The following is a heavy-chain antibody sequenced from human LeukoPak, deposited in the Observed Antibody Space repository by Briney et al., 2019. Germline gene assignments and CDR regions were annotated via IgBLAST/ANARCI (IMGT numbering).Heavy chain of an antibody. Sequence: SETLTLTCSISGDSINSGGYYWNWIRQPPGKGLEWLGYIHSGGNAYFNPSVEGRSSISLDKSQNQFFLRLTSVTAADTAVYFCARDHHDSRGDYVVEYWGQGTLVTVSS. V-gene: IGHV4-31*03. CDR3: ARDHHDSRGDYVVEY. CDR1: GDSINSGGYY. CDR2: IHSGGNA. D-gene: IGHD3-16*01. J-gene: IGHJ4*02.